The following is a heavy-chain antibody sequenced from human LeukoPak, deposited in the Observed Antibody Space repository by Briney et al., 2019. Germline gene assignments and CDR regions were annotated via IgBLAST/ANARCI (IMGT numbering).Heavy chain of an antibody. Sequence: GGSLRLSCSASGFTFSDYYMSWIRQAPGKGLEWVANIKEDGSEKYYVDSVKGRFTISRDNGKNSLYLQMNSLRAEDTAVYYCARTLAARHTSGYIDYWGQGTLVTVSS. CDR1: GFTFSDYY. D-gene: IGHD3-22*01. CDR3: ARTLAARHTSGYIDY. V-gene: IGHV3-7*01. CDR2: IKEDGSEK. J-gene: IGHJ4*02.